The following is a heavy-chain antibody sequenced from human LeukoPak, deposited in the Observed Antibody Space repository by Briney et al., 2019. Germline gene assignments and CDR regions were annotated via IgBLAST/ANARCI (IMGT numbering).Heavy chain of an antibody. D-gene: IGHD2-15*01. J-gene: IGHJ6*02. V-gene: IGHV4-34*01. Sequence: SETLSLTCAVYGGSFSGYYWSWIRQPPGKGLEWIGEINHSGSTNYDPSLKSRVTISVDTSKNQFSLKLSSVTAADTAVYYCASPDCSGGSCYSSYYYGMDVWGQGTTVTVSS. CDR1: GGSFSGYY. CDR3: ASPDCSGGSCYSSYYYGMDV. CDR2: INHSGST.